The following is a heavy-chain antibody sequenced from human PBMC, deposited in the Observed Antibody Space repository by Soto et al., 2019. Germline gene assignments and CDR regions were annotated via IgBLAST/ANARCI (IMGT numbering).Heavy chain of an antibody. CDR3: ARERPDGARLDP. CDR1: GGPISSGDYY. D-gene: IGHD6-6*01. J-gene: IGHJ5*02. CDR2: IYYSGST. V-gene: IGHV4-30-4*01. Sequence: SETLSLTCTVSGGPISSGDYYWSWIRQPPGKGLEWIGYIYYSGSTYYNPSLKSRVTISVDTSKNQFSLKLGSVTAADTAVYYCARERPDGARLDPWGQGTLVTVSS.